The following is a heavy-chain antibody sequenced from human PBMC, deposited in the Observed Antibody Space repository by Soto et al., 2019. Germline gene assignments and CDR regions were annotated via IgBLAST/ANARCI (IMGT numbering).Heavy chain of an antibody. CDR1: GYTFTTYD. Sequence: ASVKVSCRASGYTFTTYDINWVRQATGEGLEWMGWMNPNSGNTGHAQKFQGRVTLTSDTSKNQVVLTMTNMDPVDTATYYCEHTLYYDFWSGQQWFDPWGQGTLVTVSS. CDR3: EHTLYYDFWSGQQWFDP. V-gene: IGHV1-8*01. CDR2: MNPNSGNT. D-gene: IGHD3-3*01. J-gene: IGHJ5*02.